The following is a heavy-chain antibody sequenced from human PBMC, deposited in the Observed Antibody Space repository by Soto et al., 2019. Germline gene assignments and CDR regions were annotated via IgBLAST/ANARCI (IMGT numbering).Heavy chain of an antibody. D-gene: IGHD3-10*01. J-gene: IGHJ6*01. CDR3: ATLYGSGSHIYYYYGMDV. CDR1: GYTLTELS. V-gene: IGHV1-24*01. Sequence: ASVKVSCKVSGYTLTELSMHWVRQAPGKGLEWMGGFDPEDGETIYAQKFQGRVTMTEDTSTDTAYMELSSLRSEDTAVYYCATLYGSGSHIYYYYGMDVWGQGTTVIVSS. CDR2: FDPEDGET.